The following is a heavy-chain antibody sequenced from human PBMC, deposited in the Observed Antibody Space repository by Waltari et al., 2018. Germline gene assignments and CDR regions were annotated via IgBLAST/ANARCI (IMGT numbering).Heavy chain of an antibody. CDR3: ARDEPGYSSGWYTPSGYYGMDV. J-gene: IGHJ6*02. D-gene: IGHD6-19*01. CDR2: ISSSSSYI. CDR1: GFTFSSYS. V-gene: IGHV3-21*01. Sequence: EVQLVESGGGLVKPGGSLRLSCAASGFTFSSYSMNWVRQAPGKGLEGVSSISSSSSYIYYADSVKGRFTISRDNAKNSLYLQMNSLRAEDTAVYYCARDEPGYSSGWYTPSGYYGMDVWGQGTTVTVSS.